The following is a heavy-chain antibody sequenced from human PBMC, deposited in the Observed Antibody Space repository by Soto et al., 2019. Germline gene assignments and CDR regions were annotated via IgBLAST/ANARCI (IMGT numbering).Heavy chain of an antibody. J-gene: IGHJ4*02. V-gene: IGHV3-49*04. D-gene: IGHD3-3*01. CDR3: TRTKAQHHTIFGVVIAYYFDY. Sequence: GGSLRLSCTASGFTFGDYAMSWVRQAPGKGLEWVGFIRSKAYGGTTEYAASVKGRFTISRDDSKSIAYLQMNSLKTEDTAVYYCTRTKAQHHTIFGVVIAYYFDYWGQGTLVTVSS. CDR2: IRSKAYGGTT. CDR1: GFTFGDYA.